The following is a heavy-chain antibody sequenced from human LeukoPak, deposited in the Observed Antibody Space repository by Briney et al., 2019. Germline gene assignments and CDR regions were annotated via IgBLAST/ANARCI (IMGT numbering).Heavy chain of an antibody. CDR1: GFTFSSYA. Sequence: SGGSLRLSCAASGFTFSSYAMSWVRQAPGKGLEWVSAISGSGGGTYYADSVKGRFTISRDNSKNTLYLQMNSLRAEDTAVYYCAKSGPGYSSGWYDYWGQGTLVTVSS. CDR3: AKSGPGYSSGWYDY. J-gene: IGHJ4*02. CDR2: ISGSGGGT. D-gene: IGHD6-19*01. V-gene: IGHV3-23*01.